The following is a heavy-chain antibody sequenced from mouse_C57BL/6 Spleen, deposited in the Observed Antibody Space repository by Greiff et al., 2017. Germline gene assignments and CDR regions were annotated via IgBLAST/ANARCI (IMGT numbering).Heavy chain of an antibody. CDR2: ISSGGDYI. CDR1: GFTFSSYA. D-gene: IGHD1-1*01. J-gene: IGHJ3*01. Sequence: EVKLVESGEGLVKPGGSLKLSCAASGFTFSSYAMTWVRQTPEKRLEWVAYISSGGDYIYYAETVKGRFTISRDNARNTLYLQMSSLKSEDTAMYFCTRDRVCSSPLAYWGQGTLVTVSA. CDR3: TRDRVCSSPLAY. V-gene: IGHV5-9-1*02.